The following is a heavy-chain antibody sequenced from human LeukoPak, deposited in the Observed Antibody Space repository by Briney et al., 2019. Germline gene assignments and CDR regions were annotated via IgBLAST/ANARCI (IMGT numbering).Heavy chain of an antibody. Sequence: PSETLSLTCTVSGGSISSSSYYWGWIRQPPGKGLEWIGSIYYSGSTYYNPSLKSRVTISVDTSKNQFSLKLSSVTAADTAVYYCATHGYYYGSGSQWGFDYWGQGTLVTVSS. J-gene: IGHJ4*02. CDR1: GGSISSSSYY. CDR2: IYYSGST. V-gene: IGHV4-39*01. D-gene: IGHD3-10*01. CDR3: ATHGYYYGSGSQWGFDY.